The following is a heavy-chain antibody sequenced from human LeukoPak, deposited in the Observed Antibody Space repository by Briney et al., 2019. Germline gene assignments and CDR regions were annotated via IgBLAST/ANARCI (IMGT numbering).Heavy chain of an antibody. D-gene: IGHD3-9*01. CDR3: AAPHYDILSNYYYYGMDV. CDR1: GFTFTSSA. CDR2: IVVGSGNT. V-gene: IGHV1-58*01. Sequence: TSVKVSCKASGFTFTSSAVQWVRQARGQRLEWIGWIVVGSGNTNHAQKFQERVIITRDMSTSTAYMELSSLRSEDTAVYYCAAPHYDILSNYYYYGMDVWGKGTTVTVSS. J-gene: IGHJ6*04.